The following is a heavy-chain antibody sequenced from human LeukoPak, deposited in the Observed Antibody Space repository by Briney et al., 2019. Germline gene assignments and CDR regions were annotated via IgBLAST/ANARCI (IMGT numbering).Heavy chain of an antibody. CDR2: IYYSGST. J-gene: IGHJ6*02. D-gene: IGHD6-13*01. Sequence: SETLSPTCTVSGGSISSYYWSWIRQPPGKGLEWIGYIYYSGSTNYNPSLKSRVTISVDTSKNQFSLKLTSVTAADTAEYYCARAPPSAAGYYYGLDVWGQGTTVTVSS. CDR3: ARAPPSAAGYYYGLDV. V-gene: IGHV4-59*01. CDR1: GGSISSYY.